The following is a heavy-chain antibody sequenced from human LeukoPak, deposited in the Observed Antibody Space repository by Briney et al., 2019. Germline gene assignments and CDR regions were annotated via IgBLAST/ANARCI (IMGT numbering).Heavy chain of an antibody. CDR2: IKQDGSEK. V-gene: IGHV3-7*01. Sequence: GGSLRLSCAASGFTFSSYWMSWVRQAPGKGLEWVANIKQDGSEKYYVDSVKGRFTISRDNAKNSLYLQMNSLSAEDTAVYYCAREGVGYCSGGSCYYFDYWGQGPLVTVSS. CDR1: GFTFSSYW. D-gene: IGHD2-15*01. J-gene: IGHJ4*02. CDR3: AREGVGYCSGGSCYYFDY.